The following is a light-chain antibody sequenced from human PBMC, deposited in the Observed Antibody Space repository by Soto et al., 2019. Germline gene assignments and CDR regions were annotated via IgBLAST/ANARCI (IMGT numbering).Light chain of an antibody. J-gene: IGLJ1*01. CDR3: SSYTTSNTRQIV. CDR1: SSDGGGYHY. CDR2: DVS. Sequence: QSALTQPASVSGSPGQSIPISCTGSSSDGGGYHYVSWYQQHPGKAPKFMIYDVSNRPSGVSNRFSGSKSGNTASLTISGLLAEDEADYYCSSYTTSNTRQIVFGTGTKVTVL. V-gene: IGLV2-14*01.